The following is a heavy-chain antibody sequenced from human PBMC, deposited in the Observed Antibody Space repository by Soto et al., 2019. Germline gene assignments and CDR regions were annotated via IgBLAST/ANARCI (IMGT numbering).Heavy chain of an antibody. J-gene: IGHJ5*02. CDR1: GYTFTIYG. V-gene: IGHV1-18*01. CDR2: ISAYNGNT. Sequence: ASVKVSCKASGYTFTIYGISWVVQAPLRWREWMGWISAYNGNTNYAQKLQGRVTMTTDTSTSTAYMELRSLRSDDTAVYYCARDMAIAAAGGYVGWFDPWGQGTLVTVSS. D-gene: IGHD6-13*01. CDR3: ARDMAIAAAGGYVGWFDP.